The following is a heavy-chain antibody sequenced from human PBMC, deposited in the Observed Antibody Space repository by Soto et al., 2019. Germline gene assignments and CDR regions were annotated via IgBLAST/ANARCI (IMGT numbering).Heavy chain of an antibody. J-gene: IGHJ6*02. Sequence: GESLKISCKGSGYSFTSYWISWVRQMPGKGLEWMGRIDPSDSYTNYSPSFQGHVTISADKSISTAYLQWRSLKASDTAMYYCARPGVTGTRVYDYYYGMDVLGRVTTVAFSS. CDR1: GYSFTSYW. CDR3: ARPGVTGTRVYDYYYGMDV. V-gene: IGHV5-10-1*01. CDR2: IDPSDSYT. D-gene: IGHD1-1*01.